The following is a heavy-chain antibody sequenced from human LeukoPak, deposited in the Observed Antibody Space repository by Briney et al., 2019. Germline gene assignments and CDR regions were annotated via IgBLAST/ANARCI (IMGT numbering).Heavy chain of an antibody. CDR1: GFTFSSYS. V-gene: IGHV3-48*04. D-gene: IGHD1-26*01. Sequence: GGSLRLSXAASGFTFSSYSMNWIRQAPGKGLEWVSYISSSGSTIYYADSVKGRFTISRDNAKNSLYLQMNSLRAEDTAVYYCARVMSYKVRYFQHWGQGTLVTVSS. CDR3: ARVMSYKVRYFQH. CDR2: ISSSGSTI. J-gene: IGHJ1*01.